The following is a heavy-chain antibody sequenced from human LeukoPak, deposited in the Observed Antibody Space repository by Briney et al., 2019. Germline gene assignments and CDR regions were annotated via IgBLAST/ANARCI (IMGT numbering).Heavy chain of an antibody. CDR3: ARDHPEYCSSTSCYADG. V-gene: IGHV1-69*06. CDR2: IIPIFGTA. Sequence: ASVKVSCKASGGTFSSYAISWVRQAPGQGLEWMGGIIPIFGTANYAQKFQGRVTITADKSTSTAYMELSSLRSEDTAVYYCARDHPEYCSSTSCYADGWGQGTLVTVSS. D-gene: IGHD2-2*01. J-gene: IGHJ4*02. CDR1: GGTFSSYA.